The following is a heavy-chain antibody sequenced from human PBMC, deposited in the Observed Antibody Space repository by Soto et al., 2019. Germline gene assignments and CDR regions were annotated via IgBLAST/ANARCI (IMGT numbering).Heavy chain of an antibody. CDR3: ARGWEGRYYFDY. D-gene: IGHD1-26*01. CDR1: GGSISSGGYS. CDR2: IYHSGST. J-gene: IGHJ4*02. V-gene: IGHV4-30-2*01. Sequence: QLQLQESGSGLVKPSQTLSLTCAVSGGSISSGGYSWSWIRQPPGKGLEWIGYIYHSGSTYYNPSLKSRVTTSVDRSKNQFSLKLSSVTAADTAVYYCARGWEGRYYFDYWGQGTLVTVSS.